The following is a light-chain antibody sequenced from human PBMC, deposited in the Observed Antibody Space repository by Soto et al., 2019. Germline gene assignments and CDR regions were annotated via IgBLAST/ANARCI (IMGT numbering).Light chain of an antibody. CDR2: KAS. CDR1: QSISSW. Sequence: DIQMTQSPSTLSASVGDRVTLTCRASQSISSWLAWYHQKPGKAPKLLIYKASSLESGVPSRFSGSGSGTEFTLTISSLQPDDFAAYYCRQYNSYPWTFGQGTKVEIK. CDR3: RQYNSYPWT. J-gene: IGKJ1*01. V-gene: IGKV1-5*03.